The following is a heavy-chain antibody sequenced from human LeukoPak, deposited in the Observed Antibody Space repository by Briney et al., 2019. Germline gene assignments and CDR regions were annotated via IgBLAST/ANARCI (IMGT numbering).Heavy chain of an antibody. J-gene: IGHJ4*02. D-gene: IGHD4-23*01. Sequence: PSETLSLTCTVSGGSPRSYYCSCIRQPPGKGLEWIGYIYYSGSTNYNPSLKSRVTISVDTSKNQFSLKLSSVTAADTAVYYCARDNDYGGNYGLGYWGQGTLVTVSS. CDR1: GGSPRSYY. CDR2: IYYSGST. CDR3: ARDNDYGGNYGLGY. V-gene: IGHV4-59*12.